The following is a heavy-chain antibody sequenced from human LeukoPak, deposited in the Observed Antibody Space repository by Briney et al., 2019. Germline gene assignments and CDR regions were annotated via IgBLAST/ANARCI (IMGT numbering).Heavy chain of an antibody. J-gene: IGHJ4*02. V-gene: IGHV4-59*01. CDR3: ARVDSSNWYDSRGYFDY. D-gene: IGHD6-13*01. CDR1: GGSISTYY. CDR2: IYYTGST. Sequence: SETLSLTCTVSGGSISTYYWSWIRQPPGKGLEWIGYIYYTGSTNYNPSLKGRVTISIDTSKNQFSLKLRSVTAADTAVYYCARVDSSNWYDSRGYFDYWGQGTLVTVSS.